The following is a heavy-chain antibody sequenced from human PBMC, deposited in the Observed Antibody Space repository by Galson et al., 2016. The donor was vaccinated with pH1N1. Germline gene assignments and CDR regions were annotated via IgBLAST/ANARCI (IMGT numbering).Heavy chain of an antibody. V-gene: IGHV3-64*01. CDR1: GFTFTNYA. CDR2: INNIGGST. D-gene: IGHD2-15*01. Sequence: SLRLSCAASGFTFTNYAMHWVRQAPGKGLEYVSGINNIGGSTYYANSVKGRFTISRDNSKKTLYLQMGSLRAEDTAVYYCAKAIAQADSYWGQGTLVTVSS. CDR3: AKAIAQADSY. J-gene: IGHJ4*02.